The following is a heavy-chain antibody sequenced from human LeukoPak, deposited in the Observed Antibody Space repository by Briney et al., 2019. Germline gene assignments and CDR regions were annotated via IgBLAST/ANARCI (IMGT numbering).Heavy chain of an antibody. D-gene: IGHD6-13*01. Sequence: PGGSLRLSCTASGFSFTRAWMTWVRQAPGKGLEWVSAINTSGGSTYYADSVKGRFTISRDNSKNTLYLQMNSLRAEDTAVYYCARGGPAAGRFDYWGQGTLVTVSS. CDR2: INTSGGST. CDR3: ARGGPAAGRFDY. V-gene: IGHV3-66*01. J-gene: IGHJ4*02. CDR1: GFSFTRAW.